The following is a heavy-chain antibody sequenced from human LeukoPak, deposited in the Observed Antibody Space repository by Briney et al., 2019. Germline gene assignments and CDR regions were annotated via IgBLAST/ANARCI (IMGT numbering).Heavy chain of an antibody. CDR2: IYYSGST. D-gene: IGHD1-26*01. Sequence: SETLSLTCTVSGGSISSYYWSWIRQPPGKGLEWIGYIYYSGSTNYNPSLKSRVTLSVDTSKNQFSLKLSSVTAADTAVYYCARGASGNYHYFDYWGQGTLVTVSS. CDR1: GGSISSYY. V-gene: IGHV4-59*12. J-gene: IGHJ4*02. CDR3: ARGASGNYHYFDY.